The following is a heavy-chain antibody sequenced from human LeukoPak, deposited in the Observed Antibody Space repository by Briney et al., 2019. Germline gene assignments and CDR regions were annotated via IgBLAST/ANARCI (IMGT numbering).Heavy chain of an antibody. J-gene: IGHJ4*02. CDR2: ITYSGSI. CDR3: ARLTQLVK. V-gene: IGHV4-34*01. Sequence: PSETLSLTCAVYGGSFSGKYWTWIRQPPGKGLEWIGEITYSGSIYYKPSLKSRVTISVDTSKNQFSLKLSSVTAADTAVYYCARLTQLVKWGQGTLVTVSS. CDR1: GGSFSGKY. D-gene: IGHD6-13*01.